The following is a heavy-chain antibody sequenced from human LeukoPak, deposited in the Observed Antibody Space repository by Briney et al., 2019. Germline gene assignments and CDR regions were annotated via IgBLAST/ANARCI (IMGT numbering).Heavy chain of an antibody. CDR3: AKSTYYYDTFVNAFDL. J-gene: IGHJ3*01. V-gene: IGHV4-39*07. D-gene: IGHD3-22*01. Sequence: SETMSLTCTVSGGSVSSTHYWGWIRQPPGKGLEWIGSIYYGGSTYYNASLRSRVTTSVDTSKNQFSLKLSSVTAADTAVYYCAKSTYYYDTFVNAFDLWGQGTVVTVSS. CDR1: GGSVSSTHY. CDR2: IYYGGST.